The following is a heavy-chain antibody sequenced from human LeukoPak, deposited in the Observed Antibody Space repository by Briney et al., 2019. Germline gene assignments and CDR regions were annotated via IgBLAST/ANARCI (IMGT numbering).Heavy chain of an antibody. CDR3: AKGTVGAYEIDY. CDR1: GFTFSSYG. D-gene: IGHD1-26*01. Sequence: PGGSLRLSCAASGFTFSSYGLHWVRQAPGRGQEWVAFIRYDGNNKYYADSVKGRFTISRDNSKNMLYLQMNSLRTEDTAVYYCAKGTVGAYEIDYWGQGTLVTVSS. J-gene: IGHJ4*02. CDR2: IRYDGNNK. V-gene: IGHV3-30*02.